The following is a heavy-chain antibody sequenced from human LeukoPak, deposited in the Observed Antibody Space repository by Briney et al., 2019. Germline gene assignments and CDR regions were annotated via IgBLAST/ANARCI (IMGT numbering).Heavy chain of an antibody. D-gene: IGHD6-19*01. CDR2: ISSSGSTI. CDR1: GFTFSDYY. J-gene: IGHJ4*02. V-gene: IGHV3-11*04. CDR3: ATSGWYGYYYFDY. Sequence: GGSLRLSCAASGFTFSDYYMSWIRQAPGKGLEWVSYISSSGSTIYYADSEEGRFTISRDNAKNSLYLQMNSLRAEDTAVYYCATSGWYGYYYFDYWGQGTLVTVSS.